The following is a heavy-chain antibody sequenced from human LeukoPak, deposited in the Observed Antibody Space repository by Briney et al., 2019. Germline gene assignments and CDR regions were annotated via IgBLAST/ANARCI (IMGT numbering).Heavy chain of an antibody. CDR1: GFIFSHYT. CDR3: AKSDCGSDGCKLLNY. J-gene: IGHJ4*02. D-gene: IGHD2-21*01. CDR2: INGSGDAT. Sequence: GGSLRLSCAASGFIFSHYTMTWVRQAPGKGLEWLSSINGSGDATIYADSVMGRSTISRDNSKNTVSLQMNSLRAEDTAIYYCAKSDCGSDGCKLLNYWGQGTLVIASS. V-gene: IGHV3-23*01.